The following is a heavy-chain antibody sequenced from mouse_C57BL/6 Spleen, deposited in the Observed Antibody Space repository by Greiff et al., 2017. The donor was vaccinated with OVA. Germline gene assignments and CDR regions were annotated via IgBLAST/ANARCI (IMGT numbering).Heavy chain of an antibody. J-gene: IGHJ3*01. CDR1: GFTFSSYA. Sequence: EVKLMESGGGLVKPGGSLKLSCAASGFTFSSYAMSWVRQTPEKRLEWVATISDGGSYTYYPDNVKGRFTISRDNAKNNLYLQMSHLKSEDTAMYYCARGNYGSSYVGFAYWGQGTLVTVSA. V-gene: IGHV5-4*03. D-gene: IGHD1-1*01. CDR2: ISDGGSYT. CDR3: ARGNYGSSYVGFAY.